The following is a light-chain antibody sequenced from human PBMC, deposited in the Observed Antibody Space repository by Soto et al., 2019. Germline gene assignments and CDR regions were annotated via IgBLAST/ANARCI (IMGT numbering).Light chain of an antibody. CDR2: GAS. CDR3: QQYGSSPPKT. CDR1: QSVSSSY. Sequence: EIVMTPSPATLSLSPGERATLSCRASQSVSSSYLAWYQQKPGQAPRLLIYGASSRATGIPDRFSGSGSGTDFTLTISRLEPEDFAVYYCQQYGSSPPKTFGQGTKVDIK. J-gene: IGKJ1*01. V-gene: IGKV3-20*01.